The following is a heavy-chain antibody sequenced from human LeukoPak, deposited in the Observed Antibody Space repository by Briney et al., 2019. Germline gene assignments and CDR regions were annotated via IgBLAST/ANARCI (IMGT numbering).Heavy chain of an antibody. V-gene: IGHV4-34*01. CDR3: ARTGYYYYGMDV. Sequence: SETLSLTCAVYGGSFSGYYWSWIRQPPGKGLEWIGEINHSGSTNYNPSLKSRVTVSVDTSKNQFSLKLSSVTAADTAVYYCARTGYYYYGMDVWGQGTTVTVSS. CDR2: INHSGST. CDR1: GGSFSGYY. J-gene: IGHJ6*02.